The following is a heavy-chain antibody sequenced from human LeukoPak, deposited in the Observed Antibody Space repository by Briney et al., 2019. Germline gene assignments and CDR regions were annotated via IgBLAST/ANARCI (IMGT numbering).Heavy chain of an antibody. V-gene: IGHV4-38-2*01. Sequence: PSETLSLTCAVSGYSISSGYYWGWFRQPPGKGLEWIGSIYHSGSTYYNPSLKSRVTISVDTSKNQFSLKLSSVTAADTAVYYCARPFYSSGAFDIWGQGTMVTVSS. D-gene: IGHD2/OR15-2a*01. J-gene: IGHJ3*02. CDR1: GYSISSGYY. CDR3: ARPFYSSGAFDI. CDR2: IYHSGST.